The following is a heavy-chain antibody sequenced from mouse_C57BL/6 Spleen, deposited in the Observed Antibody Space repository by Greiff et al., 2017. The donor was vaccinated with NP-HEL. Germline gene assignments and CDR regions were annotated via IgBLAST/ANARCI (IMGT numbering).Heavy chain of an antibody. Sequence: VQGVESGPGLVAPSQSLSITCTVSGFSLTSYGVHWVRQPPGKGLEWLVVIWSDGSTTYNSALKSRLSISKDNSKSQVFLKMNSLQTDDTAMYYCARHRYYGSSYNWYFDVWGTGTTVTVSS. D-gene: IGHD1-1*01. CDR2: IWSDGST. J-gene: IGHJ1*03. CDR1: GFSLTSYG. V-gene: IGHV2-6-1*01. CDR3: ARHRYYGSSYNWYFDV.